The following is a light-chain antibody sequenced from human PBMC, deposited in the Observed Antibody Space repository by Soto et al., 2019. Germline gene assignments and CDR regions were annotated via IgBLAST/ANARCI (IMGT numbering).Light chain of an antibody. CDR2: SNN. J-gene: IGLJ2*01. CDR1: SSNIGSNT. CDR3: AAWDDSLNGHVV. V-gene: IGLV1-44*01. Sequence: QSALTQPPSASGTPGQRVTISCSGSSSNIGSNTVNWYQQLPGTAPKLLIYSNNQRPSGVPDRFSGSKSGTSASLAISGLQSEDDADYYCAAWDDSLNGHVVFGGGTKVTVL.